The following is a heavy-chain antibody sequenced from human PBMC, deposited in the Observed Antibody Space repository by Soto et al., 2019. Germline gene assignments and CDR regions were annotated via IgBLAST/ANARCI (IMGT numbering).Heavy chain of an antibody. CDR1: GYTFSTYG. V-gene: IGHV1-18*01. J-gene: IGHJ6*02. D-gene: IGHD1-1*01. CDR2: VSPYNGNT. Sequence: ASVKVSCKVFGYTFSTYGLSWVRQAPGQGLEWMGWVSPYNGNTYYAPGLQGRVTMTTDTSTNTAYMSLRSLRSDDTAIYYCVRGGILEANRPYYYYGLDVWGQGTPVTVSS. CDR3: VRGGILEANRPYYYYGLDV.